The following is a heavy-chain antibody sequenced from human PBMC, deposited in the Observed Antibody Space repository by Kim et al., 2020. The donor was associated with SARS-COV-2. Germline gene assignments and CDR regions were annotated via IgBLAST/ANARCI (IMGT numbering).Heavy chain of an antibody. D-gene: IGHD3-22*01. J-gene: IGHJ6*02. Sequence: FQGRVTMTRDTSTSTVYMELSSLRSEDTAVYYCARLDSSGSIVGHYGMDVWGQGTTVTVSS. V-gene: IGHV1-46*01. CDR3: ARLDSSGSIVGHYGMDV.